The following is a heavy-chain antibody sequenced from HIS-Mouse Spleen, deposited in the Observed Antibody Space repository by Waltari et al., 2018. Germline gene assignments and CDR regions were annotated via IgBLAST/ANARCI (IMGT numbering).Heavy chain of an antibody. Sequence: QLQLQESGPGLVKPSETLSLTCTVPVGSISSSSYYWGWIRTPPGKGLEWIGSIYYSGSTYYNPSLKSRVTISVDTSKNQFSLKLSSVTAADTAVYYCAREIPYSSSWYDWYFDLWGRGTLVTVSS. J-gene: IGHJ2*01. V-gene: IGHV4-39*07. D-gene: IGHD6-13*01. CDR1: VGSISSSSYY. CDR3: AREIPYSSSWYDWYFDL. CDR2: IYYSGST.